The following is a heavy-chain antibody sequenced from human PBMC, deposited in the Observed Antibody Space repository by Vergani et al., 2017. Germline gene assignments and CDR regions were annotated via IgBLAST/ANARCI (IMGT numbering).Heavy chain of an antibody. Sequence: VQLVESGGGLVQPGRSLRLSCTASGFTFRSNGMHWVRQAPGKGLEWVAFIWFDGSKTYYVDSVKGRFTISRDNSKNTLFLQMNSLRPEDTAIYYCAKMGSVVVTEVAYYFDFWGQGTLVTVSS. J-gene: IGHJ4*02. CDR1: GFTFRSNG. D-gene: IGHD2-21*02. CDR3: AKMGSVVVTEVAYYFDF. CDR2: IWFDGSKT. V-gene: IGHV3-30*02.